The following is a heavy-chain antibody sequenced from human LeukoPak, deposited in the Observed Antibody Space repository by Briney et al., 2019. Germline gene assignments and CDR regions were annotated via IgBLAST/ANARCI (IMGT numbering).Heavy chain of an antibody. D-gene: IGHD2-2*01. Sequence: PGGSLGLSCAGSGFTFSNAWMSWVRQAPGKGLEWVGRMKSKTDGGTTDYAAPVKGRFTISRDDSKNTLYLQMNSLKTEDTAVYYCTTDCDSTSCYAADAAQWGQGTLVTVSS. V-gene: IGHV3-15*01. J-gene: IGHJ4*02. CDR1: GFTFSNAW. CDR2: MKSKTDGGTT. CDR3: TTDCDSTSCYAADAAQ.